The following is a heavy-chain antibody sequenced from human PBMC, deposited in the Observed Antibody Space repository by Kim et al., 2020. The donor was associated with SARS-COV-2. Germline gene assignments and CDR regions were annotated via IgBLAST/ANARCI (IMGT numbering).Heavy chain of an antibody. J-gene: IGHJ5*02. Sequence: YNPPPIDRVTISVDTTKNQFSLKLSSVTAADTAVDYCARDGGSYPIWFDPWGQGTLVTVSS. V-gene: IGHV4-59*01. CDR3: ARDGGSYPIWFDP. D-gene: IGHD1-26*01.